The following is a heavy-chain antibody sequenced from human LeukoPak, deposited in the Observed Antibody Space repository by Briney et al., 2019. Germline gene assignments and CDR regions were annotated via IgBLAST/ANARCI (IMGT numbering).Heavy chain of an antibody. CDR3: ASSVPYYYDSSGYPY. CDR2: IIPIFGTA. Sequence: ASVKVSCKASGGTFSSYAISWVRQAPGQGLEWMGGIIPIFGTANYAQKFQGRVTITVDKSTSTAYMELSSLRSEDTAVYYCASSVPYYYDSSGYPYWGQGTLVTVSS. D-gene: IGHD3-22*01. CDR1: GGTFSSYA. V-gene: IGHV1-69*06. J-gene: IGHJ4*02.